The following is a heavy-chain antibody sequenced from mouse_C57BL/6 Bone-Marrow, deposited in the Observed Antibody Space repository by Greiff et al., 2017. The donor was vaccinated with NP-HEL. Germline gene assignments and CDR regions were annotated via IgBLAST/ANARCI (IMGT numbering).Heavy chain of an antibody. CDR1: GFNIKDDY. D-gene: IGHD3-2*02. J-gene: IGHJ2*01. CDR2: IDPENGDT. V-gene: IGHV14-4*01. CDR3: TTSTPQEDY. Sequence: EVQRVESGAELVRPGASVKLSCTASGFNIKDDYMHWVKQRPEQGLEWIGWIDPENGDTEYASKFQGKATITADTSSNTAYLQLSSLTSEDTAVYYCTTSTPQEDYWGQGTTLTVSS.